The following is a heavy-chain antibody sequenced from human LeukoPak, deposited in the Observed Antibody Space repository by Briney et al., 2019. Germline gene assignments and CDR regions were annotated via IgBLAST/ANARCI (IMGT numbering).Heavy chain of an antibody. J-gene: IGHJ4*02. D-gene: IGHD2-2*01. Sequence: GGSLRLSWAASGFTFSSYSMNWVRQAPGKGLEWVSYIGAAGSTIYYADSVKGRFTISRDNAKNSLFLQMNSLRAEDTAVYYCARDSSTYAGPPDYWGQGTLVTVSS. CDR1: GFTFSSYS. CDR2: IGAAGSTI. CDR3: ARDSSTYAGPPDY. V-gene: IGHV3-48*01.